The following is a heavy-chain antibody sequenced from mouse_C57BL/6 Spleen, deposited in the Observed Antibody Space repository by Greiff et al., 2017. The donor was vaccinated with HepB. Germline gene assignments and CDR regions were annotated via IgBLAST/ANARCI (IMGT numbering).Heavy chain of an antibody. Sequence: QVQLKQSGAELVRPGASVTLSCKASGYTFTDYEMHWVKQTPVHGLEWIGAIDPETGGTAYNQKFKGKAILTADKSSSTAYMELHSLTSEDSAVYYCTRGNDRYYAMDYWGQGTSVTVSS. V-gene: IGHV1-15*01. CDR2: IDPETGGT. D-gene: IGHD2-12*01. CDR3: TRGNDRYYAMDY. CDR1: GYTFTDYE. J-gene: IGHJ4*01.